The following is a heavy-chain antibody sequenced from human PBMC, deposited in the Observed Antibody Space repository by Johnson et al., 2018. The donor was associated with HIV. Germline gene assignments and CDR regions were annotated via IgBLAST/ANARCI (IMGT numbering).Heavy chain of an antibody. CDR3: AAGGVPALDI. D-gene: IGHD2-15*01. CDR2: IGSAGDT. V-gene: IGHV3-13*01. CDR1: GFTFDDYG. J-gene: IGHJ3*02. Sequence: VQLVESGGVVVQPGGSLRLSCVASGFTFDDYGMSWVRQVPGKGLEWVSAIGSAGDTYYPGSVKGRFTISRENAKNSLYLQMNSLRAGDTAVYYCAAGGVPALDIWGQGTMVTVSS.